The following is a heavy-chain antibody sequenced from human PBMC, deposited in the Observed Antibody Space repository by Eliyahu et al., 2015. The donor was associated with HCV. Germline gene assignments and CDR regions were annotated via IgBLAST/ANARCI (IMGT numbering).Heavy chain of an antibody. CDR3: ARGETSTVTTEPPRL. Sequence: QVQLVQSGAEVXKPGSSVKVSCKAXGGTXSXYTISWVRQAPGQGLEWMGRIIPILGIANYAQKFQGRVTITADKSTSTAYMELSSLRSEDTAVYYCARGETSTVTTEPPRLWGEGTLVTVSS. CDR1: GGTXSXYT. J-gene: IGHJ4*02. D-gene: IGHD4-11*01. CDR2: IIPILGIA. V-gene: IGHV1-69*02.